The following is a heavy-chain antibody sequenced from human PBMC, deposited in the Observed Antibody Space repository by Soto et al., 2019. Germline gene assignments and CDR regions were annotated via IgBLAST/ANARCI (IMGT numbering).Heavy chain of an antibody. CDR3: ARDTISTVTTISTGPDY. Sequence: EVQLLESGGGLVQPGGSLRLSCAASGFTFSSYAMSWVRQAPGKGLEWVSAISGSGGSTYYADSVKGRFTISRDNSKNTLYLQMNSLRAEDTAVYYCARDTISTVTTISTGPDYWGQGTLVTVSS. V-gene: IGHV3-23*01. D-gene: IGHD4-17*01. CDR1: GFTFSSYA. J-gene: IGHJ4*02. CDR2: ISGSGGST.